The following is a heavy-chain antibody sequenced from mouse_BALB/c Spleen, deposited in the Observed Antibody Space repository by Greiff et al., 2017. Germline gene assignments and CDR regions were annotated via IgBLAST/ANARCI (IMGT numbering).Heavy chain of an antibody. CDR3: ARDYYGSSVYFDY. J-gene: IGHJ2*01. V-gene: IGHV5-6-5*01. D-gene: IGHD1-1*01. Sequence: EVQRVESGGGLVKPGGSLKLSCAASGFTFSSYAMSWVRQTPEKRLEWVASISSGGSTYYPDSVKGRFTISRDNARNILYLQMSSLRSEDTAMYYCARDYYGSSVYFDYWGQGTTLTVSS. CDR2: ISSGGST. CDR1: GFTFSSYA.